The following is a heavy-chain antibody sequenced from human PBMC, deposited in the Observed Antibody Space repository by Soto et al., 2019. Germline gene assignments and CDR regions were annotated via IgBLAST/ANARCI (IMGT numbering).Heavy chain of an antibody. J-gene: IGHJ5*02. CDR1: GFTFSNYA. V-gene: IGHV3-23*01. CDR3: LTCYFHSSGPNWFDT. Sequence: GGSLRLSCAASGFTFSNYAMTWVRQAPGKGLEWVSTISGSGGSTYYADSVKGRFTISRGNSKNTLYLQMNSLRAGDTAVYYCLTCYFHSSGPNWFDTWGQGTLVTVSS. D-gene: IGHD3-22*01. CDR2: ISGSGGST.